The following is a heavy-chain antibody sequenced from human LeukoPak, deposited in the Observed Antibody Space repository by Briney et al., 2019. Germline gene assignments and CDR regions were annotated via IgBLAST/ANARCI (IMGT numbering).Heavy chain of an antibody. CDR1: GGSFSGYY. V-gene: IGHV4-34*01. D-gene: IGHD1-26*01. CDR2: INHSGST. Sequence: SETLSLTCAVYGGSFSGYYWSWIRQPPGKGLEWIGEINHSGSTNYNPSLKSRVTISVDTSKNQFSLKLSSVTAADTAVYYCARVKVGATIPYYFDYWGQGTLVTVSS. CDR3: ARVKVGATIPYYFDY. J-gene: IGHJ4*02.